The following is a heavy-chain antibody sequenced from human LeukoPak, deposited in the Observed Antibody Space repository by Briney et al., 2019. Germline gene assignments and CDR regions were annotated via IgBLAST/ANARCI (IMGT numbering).Heavy chain of an antibody. J-gene: IGHJ1*01. D-gene: IGHD3-3*02. CDR2: IKGTNDDATT. CDR1: AFTFSDSY. CDR3: TTVTHFPL. Sequence: GGTLRLSCAASAFTFSDSYMSWIRQAPGMGLEWVGRIKGTNDDATTDYGASVEGRVTISKDDSKATLYLQLNSLRTEDTAVYYCTTVTHFPLGGQGTLVAVSS. V-gene: IGHV3-15*01.